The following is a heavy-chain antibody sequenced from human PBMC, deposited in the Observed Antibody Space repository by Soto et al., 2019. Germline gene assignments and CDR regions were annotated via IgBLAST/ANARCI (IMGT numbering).Heavy chain of an antibody. CDR3: ARGGRAYCGGDCYQFDY. CDR2: ISYDGSNK. D-gene: IGHD2-21*02. V-gene: IGHV3-30-3*01. Sequence: GGSLRLSCAASGFTFSSYAMHWVRQAPGKGLEWVAVISYDGSNKYYADSVKGRFTISRDNSKNTLYLQMNSLRAEDTAVYYCARGGRAYCGGDCYQFDYWGQGTLVTVSS. J-gene: IGHJ4*02. CDR1: GFTFSSYA.